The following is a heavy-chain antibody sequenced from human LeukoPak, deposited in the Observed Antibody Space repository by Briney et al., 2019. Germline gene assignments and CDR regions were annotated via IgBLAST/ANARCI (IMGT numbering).Heavy chain of an antibody. V-gene: IGHV3-21*01. Sequence: GGSLRLSCAASGFTFSSYSMNWVRQAPGKGLEWVSSISSSSSYIYYADSAKGRFTISRDNAKNSLYLQMNSLRAEDTAVYYCARDKDRGWFDPWGQGTLVTVSS. J-gene: IGHJ5*02. CDR1: GFTFSSYS. CDR3: ARDKDRGWFDP. CDR2: ISSSSSYI.